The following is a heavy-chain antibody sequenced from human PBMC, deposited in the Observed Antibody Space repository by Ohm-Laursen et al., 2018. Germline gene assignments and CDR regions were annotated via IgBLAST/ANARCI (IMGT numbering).Heavy chain of an antibody. D-gene: IGHD6-13*01. CDR2: IKSKTDGGTT. CDR3: TRPRGSMDV. V-gene: IGHV3-15*01. CDR1: GFTFSNAW. J-gene: IGHJ6*02. Sequence: SLRLSCTASGFTFSNAWMTWVRQAPGKGLEWVGRIKSKTDGGTTDYAAPVKGRFTISRDDSKSTLYLQMNSLKTEDAAVYYCTRPRGSMDVWGQGTTVTVSS.